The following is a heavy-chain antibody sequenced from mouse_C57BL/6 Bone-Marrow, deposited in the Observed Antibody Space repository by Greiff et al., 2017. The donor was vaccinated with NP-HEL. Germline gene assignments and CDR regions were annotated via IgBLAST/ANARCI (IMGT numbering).Heavy chain of an antibody. J-gene: IGHJ1*03. D-gene: IGHD1-1*01. CDR2: IDPSDSYT. V-gene: IGHV1-69*01. CDR1: GYTFTSYW. Sequence: QVQLQQPGAELVMPGASVKLSCKASGYTFTSYWMHWVKQRPGQGLEWIGEIDPSDSYTNYNQKFKGKSTLTVDKSSSTAYMQLSILTSEDSAVYYCAYYYGTSDWYFDVWGTGTTVTVSS. CDR3: AYYYGTSDWYFDV.